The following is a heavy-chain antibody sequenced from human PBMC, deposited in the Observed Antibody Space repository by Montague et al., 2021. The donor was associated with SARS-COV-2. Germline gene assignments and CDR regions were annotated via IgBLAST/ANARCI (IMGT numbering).Heavy chain of an antibody. CDR3: ATQEDPSGWIPGPFDF. V-gene: IGHV4-39*01. CDR1: GGSISSSSYY. J-gene: IGHJ4*02. D-gene: IGHD6-19*01. Sequence: SETLSLTCTVSGGSISSSSYYWAWIRQPQGKGLEWIGSIYYRGSTYYNLSLKSRVFISVDTSKNQLSLTLTSVTAADTAAYYCATQEDPSGWIPGPFDFWGQGTLLSVSS. CDR2: IYYRGST.